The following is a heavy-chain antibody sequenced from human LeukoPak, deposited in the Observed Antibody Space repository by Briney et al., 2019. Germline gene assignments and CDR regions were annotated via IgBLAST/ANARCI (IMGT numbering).Heavy chain of an antibody. CDR1: GGSLSGYY. Sequence: SETLSLTCAVYGGSLSGYYWSWIRQPPGKGLEWIGEINHSGSTNYNPSLKSRVTISVDTSKNQFSLKLSSVTAADTAVYYCARLVILRYFDWLFLPTGARGWFDPWGQGTLVTVSS. V-gene: IGHV4-34*01. J-gene: IGHJ5*02. CDR2: INHSGST. CDR3: ARLVILRYFDWLFLPTGARGWFDP. D-gene: IGHD3-9*01.